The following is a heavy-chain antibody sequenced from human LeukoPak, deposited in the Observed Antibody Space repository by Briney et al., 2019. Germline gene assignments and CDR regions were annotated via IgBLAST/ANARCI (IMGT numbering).Heavy chain of an antibody. CDR1: GGSISSYY. J-gene: IGHJ5*02. Sequence: PSETLSLTSTVSGGSISSYYWSWIRQPPGKGLEWIACISYSGSTKYNPSLKSRVTISVDTSKNQLSLKLSSVTAADTAVYYCARETGFESSGYLNWFDPWGQGTLVTVSS. CDR2: ISYSGST. V-gene: IGHV4-59*01. CDR3: ARETGFESSGYLNWFDP. D-gene: IGHD3-22*01.